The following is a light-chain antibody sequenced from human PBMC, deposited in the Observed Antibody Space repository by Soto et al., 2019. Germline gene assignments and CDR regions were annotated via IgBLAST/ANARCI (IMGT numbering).Light chain of an antibody. CDR3: HRLGSSPWT. V-gene: IGKV3-20*01. Sequence: EIVLAQSPGTLSLSPGQRATLSCRASQSVKDSYLAWYQQRPGQAPRLLIYAATIRATGVQARFSGSGTETGFTLTISSLEPEDFAVYYCHRLGSSPWTFGQVTKVEVK. CDR1: QSVKDSY. J-gene: IGKJ1*01. CDR2: AAT.